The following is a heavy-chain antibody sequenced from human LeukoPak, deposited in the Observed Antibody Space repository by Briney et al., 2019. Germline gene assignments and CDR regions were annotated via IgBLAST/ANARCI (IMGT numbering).Heavy chain of an antibody. V-gene: IGHV3-15*01. J-gene: IGHJ4*02. CDR2: IKSKTDGGTT. Sequence: GGSLRLSCAASGFIFSNAWMSWVRQAPGKGLEWVGRIKSKTDGGTTDYAAPVKGRFTISRDDSKNTLYLQVNSLKTEDTAVYYWTTLRTTVTTNYWGQGTLATVSS. CDR3: TTLRTTVTTNY. CDR1: GFIFSNAW. D-gene: IGHD4-11*01.